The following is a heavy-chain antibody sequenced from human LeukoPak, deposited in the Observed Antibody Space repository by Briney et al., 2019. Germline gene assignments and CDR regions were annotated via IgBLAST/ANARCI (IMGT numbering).Heavy chain of an antibody. J-gene: IGHJ4*02. CDR2: ISAYNGNT. V-gene: IGHV1-18*01. D-gene: IGHD3-10*01. CDR1: GYTLTSYG. CDR3: ARAPKTYYGSGSYFFSY. Sequence: GASVKVSCKASGYTLTSYGISWVRQAPGQGLEWMGWISAYNGNTNYAQKLQGRVTMTTDTSTSTAYMELRSLRSDDTAVYYCARAPKTYYGSGSYFFSYWGQGTLVTVSS.